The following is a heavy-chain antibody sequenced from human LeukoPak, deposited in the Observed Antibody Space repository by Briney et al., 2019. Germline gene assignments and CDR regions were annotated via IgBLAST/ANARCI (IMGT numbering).Heavy chain of an antibody. J-gene: IGHJ4*02. Sequence: GGSLRLSCAASGFTFSSYWMSWVRQAPGKGLECLANIKQDGSEKYYVDSVKGRFTISRDNAKNSLYLQMNSLRAEDTAVYYCARDRLYCSGGSCYDYFDYWGQGTLVTVSS. CDR1: GFTFSSYW. CDR3: ARDRLYCSGGSCYDYFDY. CDR2: IKQDGSEK. D-gene: IGHD2-15*01. V-gene: IGHV3-7*01.